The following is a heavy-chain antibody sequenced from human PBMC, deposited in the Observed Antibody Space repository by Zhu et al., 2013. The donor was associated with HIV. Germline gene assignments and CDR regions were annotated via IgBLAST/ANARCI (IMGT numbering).Heavy chain of an antibody. J-gene: IGHJ6*02. D-gene: IGHD2-2*01. CDR1: GGTFSSYA. CDR2: IIPIFGTA. Sequence: QVQLVQSGAEVKKPGSSVKVSCKASGGTFSSYAISWVRQAPGQGLEWMGGIIPIFGTANYAQKFQGRVTITADESTSTAYMELSSLRSEDTAVYYCARGRYCSSTSCRDYYYYGMDVWGQGTTVTVSS. CDR3: ARGRYCSSTSCRDYYYYGMDV. V-gene: IGHV1-69*01.